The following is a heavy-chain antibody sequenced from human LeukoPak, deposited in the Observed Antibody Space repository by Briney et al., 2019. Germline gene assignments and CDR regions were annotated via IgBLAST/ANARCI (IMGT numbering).Heavy chain of an antibody. Sequence: GGSLRLSCAASGFTFSSYSMNWVRQAPGKGLEWVSSISSSSSYIYYADSVKGRFTISRDNAKHSLYLQMNSLRAEDTAVYYCARMQQLVLIADYWRQGTLVTVSS. CDR3: ARMQQLVLIADY. D-gene: IGHD6-13*01. V-gene: IGHV3-21*01. J-gene: IGHJ4*02. CDR1: GFTFSSYS. CDR2: ISSSSSYI.